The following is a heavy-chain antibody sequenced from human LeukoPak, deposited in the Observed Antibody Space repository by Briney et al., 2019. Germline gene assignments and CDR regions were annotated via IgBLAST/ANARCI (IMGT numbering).Heavy chain of an antibody. V-gene: IGHV4-34*01. D-gene: IGHD2-15*01. CDR1: GGSFSGYY. Sequence: SETLSLTCAVYGGSFSGYYWSWIRQPPGKGLEWIGEIYHSGSTNYNPSLKSRVTISVDKSKNQFSLKLSSVTAADTAVYYCARDTQGVAYFDYWGQGTLVTVSS. CDR3: ARDTQGVAYFDY. J-gene: IGHJ4*02. CDR2: IYHSGST.